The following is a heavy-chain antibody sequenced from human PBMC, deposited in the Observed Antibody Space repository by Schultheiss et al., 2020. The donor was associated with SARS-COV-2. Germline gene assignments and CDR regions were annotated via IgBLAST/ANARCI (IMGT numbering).Heavy chain of an antibody. V-gene: IGHV1-18*01. CDR1: GYTFTSYG. CDR2: ISAYNGNT. D-gene: IGHD3-9*01. J-gene: IGHJ6*03. Sequence: ASVKVSCKASGYTFTSYGISWVRQAPGQGLEWMGWISAYNGNTNYAQKLQGRVTMTTDTSTSTAYMELRSLRSDDTAVYYCARCGLRYFDWLLGYYYMDVWGKGTTVTVSS. CDR3: ARCGLRYFDWLLGYYYMDV.